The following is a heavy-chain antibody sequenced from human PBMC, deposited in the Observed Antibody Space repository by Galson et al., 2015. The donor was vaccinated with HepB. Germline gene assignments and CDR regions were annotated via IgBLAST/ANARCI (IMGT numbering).Heavy chain of an antibody. J-gene: IGHJ5*02. CDR3: AREGDSGYYYGSYNWFDP. CDR1: GFTFSSYA. Sequence: SLRLSCAASGFTFSSYAMSWVRQAPGKGLEWVSAISGSGDGSTYYADSVKGRFTISRDNSKNTLYLQMNSLRAEDTAVYYCAREGDSGYYYGSYNWFDPWGQGTLVTVSS. V-gene: IGHV3-23*01. D-gene: IGHD3-22*01. CDR2: ISGSGDGST.